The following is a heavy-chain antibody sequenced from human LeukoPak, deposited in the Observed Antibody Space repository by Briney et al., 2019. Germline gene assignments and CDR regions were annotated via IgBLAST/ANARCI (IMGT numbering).Heavy chain of an antibody. J-gene: IGHJ4*02. D-gene: IGHD3-9*01. V-gene: IGHV3-23*01. CDR1: GFTFSSYG. Sequence: GGSLRLSCAASGFTFSSYGMSWVRQAPGKGLEWVSAISGSGGSTYYADSVKGRFTISRDNSKNTLYLQINSLRAEDTAVYYCAKDRNVYYDILTGYGDYWGQGTLVTVSS. CDR3: AKDRNVYYDILTGYGDY. CDR2: ISGSGGST.